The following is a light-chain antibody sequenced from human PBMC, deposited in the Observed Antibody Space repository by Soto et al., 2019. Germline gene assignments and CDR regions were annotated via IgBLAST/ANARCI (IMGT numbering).Light chain of an antibody. CDR1: QSISSW. CDR3: QQYNSYSRA. J-gene: IGKJ1*01. CDR2: KAS. Sequence: IHRTHSPSTLSASLGDMVTMTCGASQSISSWLAWYQQKPGKAPKLLIYKASTLESGVPSRFSGSASGTEFTLTISSLQPDDFATYYCQQYNSYSRAFGQGTKVDI. V-gene: IGKV1-5*03.